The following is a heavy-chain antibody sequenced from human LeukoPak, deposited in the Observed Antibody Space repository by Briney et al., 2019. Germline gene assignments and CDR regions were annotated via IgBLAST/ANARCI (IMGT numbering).Heavy chain of an antibody. V-gene: IGHV1-46*01. CDR1: GYTFTSYY. CDR2: INPSGGST. J-gene: IGHJ3*02. Sequence: RGASVKVSCKASGYTFTSYYMHWVRQAPGQGLEWMGIINPSGGSTNYAQKFQGRVTMTRDMSTRTVYMELSSLRFEDTAVYYCANQEWLRFNLNAFDIWGQGTMVTVSS. CDR3: ANQEWLRFNLNAFDI. D-gene: IGHD5-12*01.